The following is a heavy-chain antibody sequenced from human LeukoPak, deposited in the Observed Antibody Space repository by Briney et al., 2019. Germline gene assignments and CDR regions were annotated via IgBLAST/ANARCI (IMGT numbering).Heavy chain of an antibody. J-gene: IGHJ5*02. D-gene: IGHD3-22*01. CDR1: GGSFSGYY. Sequence: SETLSLTCAVYGGSFSGYYWSWIRQPPGKGLEWIGEINHSGSTNYNPSLKSRVTISVDTSKNQFSLKLSSVTAADTAVYYCARIITMIVVVPRPRGWFDPWGQGTLVTVSS. CDR3: ARIITMIVVVPRPRGWFDP. CDR2: INHSGST. V-gene: IGHV4-34*01.